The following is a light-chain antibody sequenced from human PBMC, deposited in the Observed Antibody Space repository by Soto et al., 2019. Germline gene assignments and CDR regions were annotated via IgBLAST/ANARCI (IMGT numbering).Light chain of an antibody. CDR2: DAS. Sequence: EIVMTQAPATLSESPGGRATLSCRASQSISDTLAWYQQTPGQAPRLLIYDASKRAPGVPARFRGSGSGTDFSLTISSLEPEDFGVYYCQQRSNWVFGPGAKGD. CDR1: QSISDT. J-gene: IGKJ3*01. CDR3: QQRSNWV. V-gene: IGKV3-11*01.